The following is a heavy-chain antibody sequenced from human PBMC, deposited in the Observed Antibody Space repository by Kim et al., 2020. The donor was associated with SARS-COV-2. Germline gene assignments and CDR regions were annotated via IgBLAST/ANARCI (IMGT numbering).Heavy chain of an antibody. J-gene: IGHJ6*02. Sequence: GNPMYAQGFAGRFVFSLDPSVSTAYLQISSLRAEDTAVYFCARGPGGMDVWGQGTTVTVSS. V-gene: IGHV7-4-1*02. CDR3: ARGPGGMDV. CDR2: GNP.